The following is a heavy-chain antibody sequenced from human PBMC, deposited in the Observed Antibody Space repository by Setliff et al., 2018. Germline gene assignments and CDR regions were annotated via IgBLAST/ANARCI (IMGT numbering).Heavy chain of an antibody. J-gene: IGHJ4*02. Sequence: SCVASGYTFSSYAIHWVRQAPGKGLEWVALISWDGTKTSYADSVRGRFTISRDGSKSTLYLDMSSLRSEDTAVYYCAKVLDTTGYYYFDFWGQGTLVTVSS. V-gene: IGHV3-30*18. CDR2: ISWDGTKT. CDR1: GYTFSSYA. CDR3: AKVLDTTGYYYFDF. D-gene: IGHD3-22*01.